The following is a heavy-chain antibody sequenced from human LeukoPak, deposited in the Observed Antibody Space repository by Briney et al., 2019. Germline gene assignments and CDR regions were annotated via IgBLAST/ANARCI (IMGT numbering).Heavy chain of an antibody. V-gene: IGHV4-4*07. J-gene: IGHJ6*03. CDR3: ARENLAAAGTRGGYYYYYYMDV. D-gene: IGHD6-13*01. CDR1: GGSISSYY. CDR2: IYTSGST. Sequence: PSETLSLTCTVSGGSISSYYWSWIRQPAGKGLEWIGRIYTSGSTNYNPSLKSRVTMSADTSKNQFSLKLSSVTAADTAVYYCARENLAAAGTRGGYYYYYYMDVWGKGTTVTVSS.